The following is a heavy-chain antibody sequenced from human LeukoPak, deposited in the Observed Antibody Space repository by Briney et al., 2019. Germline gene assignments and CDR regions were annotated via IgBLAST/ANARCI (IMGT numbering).Heavy chain of an antibody. CDR2: ISSSSSYI. J-gene: IGHJ4*02. CDR1: GFTFSSYS. Sequence: PGGSLRLSCAASGFTFSSYSMNWVRQAPGKGPEWVSSISSSSSYIYYADSVKGRFTISRDNAKNSLYLQMNSLRAEDTAVYYCAKGGDSGYDSDYFDYWGQGTLVTVSS. V-gene: IGHV3-21*01. D-gene: IGHD5-12*01. CDR3: AKGGDSGYDSDYFDY.